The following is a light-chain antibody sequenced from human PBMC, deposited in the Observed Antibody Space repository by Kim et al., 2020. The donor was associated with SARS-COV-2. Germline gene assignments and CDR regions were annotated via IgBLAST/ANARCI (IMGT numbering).Light chain of an antibody. V-gene: IGKV3-11*01. CDR1: QSVSSD. CDR3: QQRHAWPVT. J-gene: IGKJ5*01. Sequence: EIVLTQSPATLYLSPGERATLSCRASQSVSSDLAWYQQKPGQAPRVFIYDTSNRATGVPARFSGSGSGTDFSLTISSLEPEDFAVYYCQQRHAWPVTLRQGTRLEIK. CDR2: DTS.